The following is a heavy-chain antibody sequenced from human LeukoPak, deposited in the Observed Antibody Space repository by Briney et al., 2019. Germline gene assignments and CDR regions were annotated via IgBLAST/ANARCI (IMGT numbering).Heavy chain of an antibody. Sequence: GGSLRLSCAASGFTFSNYEMNWVRQAPGKGLEWVSYISSSGSTIYYADSVKGRFTISRDNAKNSLYPQMNSLRAEDTAVYYCARDYYGDHFDYWGQGTLVTVSS. D-gene: IGHD4-17*01. J-gene: IGHJ4*02. CDR1: GFTFSNYE. V-gene: IGHV3-48*03. CDR2: ISSSGSTI. CDR3: ARDYYGDHFDY.